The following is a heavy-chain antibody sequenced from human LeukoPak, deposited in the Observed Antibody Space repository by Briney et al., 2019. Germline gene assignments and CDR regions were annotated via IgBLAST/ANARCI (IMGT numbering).Heavy chain of an antibody. V-gene: IGHV3-7*03. J-gene: IGHJ4*02. CDR1: GFTFGKYW. Sequence: GGSLRLSCVASGFTFGKYWMSWVRQAPGKGLEWVANIKLDGSEKNYVDSVKGRFTISRDNTKNSLYLQMNSLRAEDTAVFYCASNYGGWGQGTLVTVSS. D-gene: IGHD4-11*01. CDR3: ASNYGG. CDR2: IKLDGSEK.